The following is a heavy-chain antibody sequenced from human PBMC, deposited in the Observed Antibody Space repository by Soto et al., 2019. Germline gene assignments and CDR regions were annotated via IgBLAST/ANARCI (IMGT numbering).Heavy chain of an antibody. J-gene: IGHJ5*02. D-gene: IGHD6-13*01. CDR1: GYTFTSYA. Sequence: ASVNVSCKASGYTFTSYAMHWVRQAPGQRLEWMGWINAGNGNTKYSQKFQGRVTITRDTSASTAYMELSSLRSEDTAVYYCARDTSSSSWYGWFDPWGQGTLVTVSS. CDR2: INAGNGNT. V-gene: IGHV1-3*01. CDR3: ARDTSSSSWYGWFDP.